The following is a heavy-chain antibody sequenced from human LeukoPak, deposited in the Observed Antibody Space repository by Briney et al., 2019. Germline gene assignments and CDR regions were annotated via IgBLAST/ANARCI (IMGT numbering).Heavy chain of an antibody. Sequence: SETLSLTCTVSGGSISSGGYYWSWIRQHPREGLEWIGYISYSGSTSYNPSLKSRVTISVDTSKNQFSLRLTSVTAADTAVYYCARDVGVPAARAWFDPWGQGTLVTVSS. D-gene: IGHD2-2*01. CDR2: ISYSGST. J-gene: IGHJ5*02. CDR3: ARDVGVPAARAWFDP. CDR1: GGSISSGGYY. V-gene: IGHV4-31*03.